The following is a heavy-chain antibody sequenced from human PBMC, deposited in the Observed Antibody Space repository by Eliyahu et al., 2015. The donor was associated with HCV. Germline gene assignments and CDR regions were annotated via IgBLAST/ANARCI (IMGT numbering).Heavy chain of an antibody. D-gene: IGHD1-1*01. CDR1: GFTFSSYA. Sequence: LLLESGGGLVQPGGSLRLSCXAPGFTFSSYAMSWVRQAPGKGLEWVSSISATGGSTFYADSVKXRFTISRDNSKNTLYLQMNTLRAEDTALYYCARSPTMDYWGQGTLVTVSS. CDR3: ARSPTMDY. CDR2: ISATGGST. V-gene: IGHV3-23*01. J-gene: IGHJ4*02.